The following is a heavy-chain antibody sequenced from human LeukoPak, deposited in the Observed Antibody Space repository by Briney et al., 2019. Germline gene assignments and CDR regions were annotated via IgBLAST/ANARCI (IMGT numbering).Heavy chain of an antibody. V-gene: IGHV3-66*01. J-gene: IGHJ4*02. D-gene: IGHD5-24*01. CDR1: GFTVSSNY. CDR3: ARGSGDYNFYFDY. Sequence: PGGSLRLSCAASGFTVSSNYKIWVRQAPGKGLEWVSVIYSGGYTYYADSVKGRFTISRDNSKNTLYLQMNSLRAEDTAVYYCARGSGDYNFYFDYWGQGTLVTVSS. CDR2: IYSGGYT.